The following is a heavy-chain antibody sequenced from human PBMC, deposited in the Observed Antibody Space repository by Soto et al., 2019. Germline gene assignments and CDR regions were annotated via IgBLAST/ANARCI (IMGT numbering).Heavy chain of an antibody. V-gene: IGHV3-23*01. CDR3: AKAKDYRYYYYMDV. Sequence: GSLRLSCAASGFTFSSYAMSWVRQAPGKGLEWVSAISGSGGSTYYADSVKGRFTISRDNSKNTLYLQMNSLRAEDTAVYYCAKAKDYRYYYYMDVWGKRTTVTVSS. CDR2: ISGSGGST. CDR1: GFTFSSYA. J-gene: IGHJ6*03.